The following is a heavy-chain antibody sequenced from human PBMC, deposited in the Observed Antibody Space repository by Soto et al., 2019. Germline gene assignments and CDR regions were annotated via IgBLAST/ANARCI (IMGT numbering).Heavy chain of an antibody. J-gene: IGHJ6*03. D-gene: IGHD2-8*02. CDR3: AKSLGGGGVWDLSSYYMDV. V-gene: IGHV3-9*01. CDR1: GFTFDDYA. Sequence: EVQLVESGGGLVQPGRSLRLSCAASGFTFDDYAMHWVRQAPGKGLEWVSGISWNSGSIGYADSVKGRFTISRDNAKNSLYLQMNSLRAEDTALYYCAKSLGGGGVWDLSSYYMDVWGKGTTVTVSS. CDR2: ISWNSGSI.